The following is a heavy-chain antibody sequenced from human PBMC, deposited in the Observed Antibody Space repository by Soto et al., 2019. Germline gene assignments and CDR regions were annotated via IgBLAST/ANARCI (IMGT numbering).Heavy chain of an antibody. CDR2: ISGSGGST. D-gene: IGHD2-15*01. CDR1: GFTFISYA. V-gene: IGHV3-23*01. Sequence: PGGSLRLSCAASGFTFISYAMSWVRQAPGKGLGWVSAISGSGGSTYYADSVKGRFTISRDNSKNTLYLQMNSLRAEDTAVYYCAKAARVVAAPGRFDYWGQGTLVTVSS. J-gene: IGHJ4*02. CDR3: AKAARVVAAPGRFDY.